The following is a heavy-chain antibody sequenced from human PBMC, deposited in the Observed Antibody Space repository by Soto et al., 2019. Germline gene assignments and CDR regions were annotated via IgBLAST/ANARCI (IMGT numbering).Heavy chain of an antibody. D-gene: IGHD1-1*01. V-gene: IGHV4-39*01. CDR3: ARSEGTPHYYYYYGMDV. CDR2: IYYSGST. Sequence: PSETLSLTCTVSGGSISSSSYYWGWIRQPPGKGLEWIGSIYYSGSTYYNPSLKSRVTISVDTSKNQFSLKLSSVTAADTAVYYCARSEGTPHYYYYYGMDVWGQGTTVT. CDR1: GGSISSSSYY. J-gene: IGHJ6*02.